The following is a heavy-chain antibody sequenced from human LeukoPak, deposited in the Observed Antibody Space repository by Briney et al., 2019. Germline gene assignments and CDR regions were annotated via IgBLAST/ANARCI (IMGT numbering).Heavy chain of an antibody. V-gene: IGHV3-21*01. CDR1: GFTFSSYS. CDR3: ARGGGSGSYRGGWFDP. Sequence: PGGSLRLSCAASGFTFSSYSMNWVRQAPGKGLEWVSSISSSSSYIYYADSVKGRFTISRDNAKNSLYLQMNSLRAEDTAVYYCARGGGSGSYRGGWFDPRGQGTLVTVSS. D-gene: IGHD3-10*01. CDR2: ISSSSSYI. J-gene: IGHJ5*02.